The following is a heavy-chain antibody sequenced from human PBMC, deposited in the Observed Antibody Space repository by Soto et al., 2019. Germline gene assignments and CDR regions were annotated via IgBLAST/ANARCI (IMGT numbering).Heavy chain of an antibody. CDR3: ARYKIFHDYGDSYVYYYGMDV. CDR1: GYTFTSYD. J-gene: IGHJ6*02. CDR2: MNPNSGNT. V-gene: IGHV1-8*01. D-gene: IGHD4-17*01. Sequence: QVQLVQSGAEVKKPGASVKVSCKASGYTFTSYDINWVRQATGQGLEWMGWMNPNSGNTGYAQKFQGRVTMTRNTSISTAYMELSSLRSEDTAVYYCARYKIFHDYGDSYVYYYGMDVLGQGTTVTVSS.